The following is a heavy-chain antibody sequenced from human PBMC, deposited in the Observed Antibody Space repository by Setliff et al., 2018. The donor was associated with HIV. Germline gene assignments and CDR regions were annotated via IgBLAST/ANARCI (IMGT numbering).Heavy chain of an antibody. CDR3: TTKPPAADFQH. CDR2: VKSPSDGGTT. V-gene: IGHV3-15*07. J-gene: IGHJ1*01. CDR1: GFSFNKAW. D-gene: IGHD2-2*01. Sequence: GGSLRLSCALSGFSFNKAWMNWVRQAPGKGLEWVGRVKSPSDGGTTDYAAPVKGRFTISRDDSKNTLYLQMNSLKTEDTAIYYCTTKPPAADFQHWGQGTLVTVSS.